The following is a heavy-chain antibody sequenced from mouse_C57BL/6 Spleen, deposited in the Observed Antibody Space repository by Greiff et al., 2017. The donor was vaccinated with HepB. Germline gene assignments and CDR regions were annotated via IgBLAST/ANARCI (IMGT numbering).Heavy chain of an antibody. CDR3: ARGRAPIYFDV. CDR1: GYSITSGYY. D-gene: IGHD1-1*01. CDR2: ISYDGSN. Sequence: EVQLQESGPGLVKPSQSLSLTCSVTGYSITSGYYWNWIRQFPGNKLEWMGYISYDGSNNYNPSLKNRISITRDTSKNQFFLKLNSVTTEDTATYYGARGRAPIYFDVWGTGTTVTVSS. J-gene: IGHJ1*03. V-gene: IGHV3-6*01.